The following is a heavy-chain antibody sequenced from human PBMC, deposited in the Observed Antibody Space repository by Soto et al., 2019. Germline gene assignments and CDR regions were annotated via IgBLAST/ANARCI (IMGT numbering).Heavy chain of an antibody. V-gene: IGHV1-24*01. CDR1: GYTLTELS. CDR2: FDPEDGET. CDR3: ATEGRPSSGRNFYYYYGMDV. D-gene: IGHD1-26*01. J-gene: IGHJ6*02. Sequence: QVQLVQSGAEVKKPGASVKVSCKVSGYTLTELSMHWVRQAPGKGLEWMGGFDPEDGETIYAQKFQGRVTMTEDTSTDTAYMELSSERSEDTAVYYCATEGRPSSGRNFYYYYGMDVWGQGTTVTVSS.